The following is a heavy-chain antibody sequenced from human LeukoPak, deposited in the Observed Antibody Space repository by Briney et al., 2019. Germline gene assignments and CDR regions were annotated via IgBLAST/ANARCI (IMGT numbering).Heavy chain of an antibody. Sequence: AGGSLRLSCAASGFPFSSYEMNWVRQAPGKGLEWVSYISSSGSTIYYADSVKGRFTISRDNAKNSLYLRMNSLRAEDTAVYYCARAPGGYSYGTPNFDYWGQGTLVTVSS. CDR3: ARAPGGYSYGTPNFDY. V-gene: IGHV3-48*03. J-gene: IGHJ4*02. CDR2: ISSSGSTI. D-gene: IGHD5-18*01. CDR1: GFPFSSYE.